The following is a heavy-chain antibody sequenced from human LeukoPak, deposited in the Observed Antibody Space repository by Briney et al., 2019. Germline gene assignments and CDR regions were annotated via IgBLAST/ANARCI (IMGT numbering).Heavy chain of an antibody. Sequence: GGSLRLSCAVSGFTVSSNFMSWVRQAPGKGPEWVSVIYTSGITYYADSVRGGFSISRDNSKNTLYLQMDSLTVEDTAVYYCAREDAGGTYSFDYWGQGILVTVSS. CDR1: GFTVSSNF. CDR2: IYTSGIT. D-gene: IGHD1-26*01. CDR3: AREDAGGTYSFDY. J-gene: IGHJ4*02. V-gene: IGHV3-66*01.